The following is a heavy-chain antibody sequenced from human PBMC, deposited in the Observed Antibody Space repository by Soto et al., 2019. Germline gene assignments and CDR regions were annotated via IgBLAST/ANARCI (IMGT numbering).Heavy chain of an antibody. J-gene: IGHJ6*02. CDR1: GGTFSSYA. CDR3: AIYNNYHFRYYGIDV. CDR2: IIPIFGTA. D-gene: IGHD4-4*01. V-gene: IGHV1-69*13. Sequence: SVKVSYKASGGTFSSYAISWVRQAPGQGLEWMGGIIPIFGTANYAQKFQGRVTITADESTSTAYMELSSLRSEDTATYYCAIYNNYHFRYYGIDVWAQRTTVTGSS.